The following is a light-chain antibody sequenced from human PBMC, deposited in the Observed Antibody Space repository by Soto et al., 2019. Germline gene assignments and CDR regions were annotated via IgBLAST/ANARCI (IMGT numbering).Light chain of an antibody. V-gene: IGLV2-14*01. CDR3: SSYTSISTRV. Sequence: QSALTQPASVSGSPGQSITISCTGTSSDVGSYNYVSWYQQHPGKAPKLMIYEVSNRPSGVSNRFSGSKSGNTASLTISGLKDEVQANYYCSSYTSISTRVFGGGTQLTVL. CDR1: SSDVGSYNY. CDR2: EVS. J-gene: IGLJ3*02.